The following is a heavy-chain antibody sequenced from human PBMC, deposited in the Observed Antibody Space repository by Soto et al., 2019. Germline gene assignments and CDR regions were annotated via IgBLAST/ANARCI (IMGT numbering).Heavy chain of an antibody. CDR3: ARGDYYDSSGPFSDAFDI. J-gene: IGHJ3*02. CDR2: IKPDGSEK. D-gene: IGHD3-22*01. V-gene: IGHV3-7*04. Sequence: PSGSLRLSCAASGFTFSSHWMSWVRQAPGKGLEWVANIKPDGSEKWYVDSVKGRFTISRDNAKNSLYLQMNSLRAEDTAVYYCARGDYYDSSGPFSDAFDIWGQGTMVTVSS. CDR1: GFTFSSHW.